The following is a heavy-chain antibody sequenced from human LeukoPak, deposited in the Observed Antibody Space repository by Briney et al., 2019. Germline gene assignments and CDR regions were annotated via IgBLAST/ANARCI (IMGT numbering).Heavy chain of an antibody. J-gene: IGHJ4*02. CDR3: ARRVIVVAPAANTTFDS. D-gene: IGHD2-2*01. CDR2: INHRGSA. Sequence: TPETLSLTCAVYGGSFNDCYWSLIRQPPGKGLEGIADINHRGSANYNPSLKSRVSMSVDTSKNQFSLRLTSVTAADTAVYYCARRVIVVAPAANTTFDSWGQGTLVTVSS. CDR1: GGSFNDCY. V-gene: IGHV4-34*01.